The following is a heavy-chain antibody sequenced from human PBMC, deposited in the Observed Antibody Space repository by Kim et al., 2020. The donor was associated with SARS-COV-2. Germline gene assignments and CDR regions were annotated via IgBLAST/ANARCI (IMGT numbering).Heavy chain of an antibody. D-gene: IGHD6-13*01. CDR2: IYYSGST. V-gene: IGHV4-39*01. CDR3: ARQYTMCILGSSCPLVY. CDR1: GGSISSSSYY. Sequence: SETLSLTCTVSGGSISSSSYYWGWIRQPPGKGLEWIGSIYYSGSTYYNPSLKSRVTISVDTTKNLFSLKLSSVTAADTAVYYCARQYTMCILGSSCPLVYCGPRTLVSVSS. J-gene: IGHJ4*02.